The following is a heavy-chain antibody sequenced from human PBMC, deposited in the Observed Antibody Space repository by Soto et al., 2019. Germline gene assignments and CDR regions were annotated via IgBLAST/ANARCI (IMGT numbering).Heavy chain of an antibody. CDR1: GGTFSSYA. J-gene: IGHJ3*02. V-gene: IGHV1-69*01. D-gene: IGHD3-16*02. Sequence: QVQLVQSGAEVKKPGSSVKVSCKASGGTFSSYAISWVRQAPGQGLEWMGGIIPIFGTANYAQKFQGRVTITEGESTSTAYMELSSLRSEDTAVYYCATGPRYDYVCGSYRPDGGDDAFDIWGQGTMVTVSS. CDR2: IIPIFGTA. CDR3: ATGPRYDYVCGSYRPDGGDDAFDI.